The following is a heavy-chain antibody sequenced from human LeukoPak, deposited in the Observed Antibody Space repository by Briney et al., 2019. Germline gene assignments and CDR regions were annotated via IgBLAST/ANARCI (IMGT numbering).Heavy chain of an antibody. J-gene: IGHJ4*02. CDR1: GGSIRSSTW. V-gene: IGHV4-4*02. CDR2: IYHSGST. CDR3: ASGHSGYD. Sequence: PSETLSLTCAVSGGSIRSSTWWSWVRQPPGKGLEWIGEIYHSGSTTYNPSLKSRVTISVDKSKNHFSLKLNSVTAADTAAYYCASGHSGYDWGQGTLVTVSS. D-gene: IGHD5-12*01.